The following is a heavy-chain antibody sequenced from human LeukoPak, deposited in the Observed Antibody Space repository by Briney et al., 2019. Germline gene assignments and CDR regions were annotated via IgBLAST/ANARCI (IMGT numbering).Heavy chain of an antibody. CDR2: IYHSGST. CDR3: ARGHYDFWSGYRPNWYFDL. V-gene: IGHV4-30-2*01. D-gene: IGHD3-3*01. Sequence: SQTLSLTCAVSGGSISSGGYSWSWIRQPPGKGLEWIGYIYHSGSTYYNPSLKSRVTISVDRSKNQFSLKLSSVTAADTAVYYCARGHYDFWSGYRPNWYFDLWGRGTLVTVSS. CDR1: GGSISSGGYS. J-gene: IGHJ2*01.